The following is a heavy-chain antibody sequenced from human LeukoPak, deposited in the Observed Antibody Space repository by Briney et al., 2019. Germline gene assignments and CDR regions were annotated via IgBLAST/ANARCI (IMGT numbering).Heavy chain of an antibody. CDR2: MYYSGTT. V-gene: IGHV4-61*01. CDR3: ARQQIYVDTGLVDYFDY. J-gene: IGHJ4*02. Sequence: PSETLSLTCTVSGYSISSGYDWGWIRQPPGKGLEWIGYMYYSGTTNYNPSLRSRVIISADTSKNQFSLQVSSVTAADTAVYYCARQQIYVDTGLVDYFDYWGQGILVTVSS. CDR1: GYSISSGYD. D-gene: IGHD5-18*01.